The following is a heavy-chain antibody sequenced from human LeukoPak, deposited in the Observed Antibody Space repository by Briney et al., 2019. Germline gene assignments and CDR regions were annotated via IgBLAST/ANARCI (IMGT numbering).Heavy chain of an antibody. Sequence: GGSLRLSCAASGFTFSSYAMHWVRQAPGKGLEWVAVISYDGSNKYYADSVEGRLTISRDNSKNTLYLQMNSLRAEDTAVYYCARVWGGTGTTPGLFDYWGQGTLVTVSS. CDR2: ISYDGSNK. V-gene: IGHV3-30-3*01. J-gene: IGHJ4*02. CDR1: GFTFSSYA. D-gene: IGHD1-1*01. CDR3: ARVWGGTGTTPGLFDY.